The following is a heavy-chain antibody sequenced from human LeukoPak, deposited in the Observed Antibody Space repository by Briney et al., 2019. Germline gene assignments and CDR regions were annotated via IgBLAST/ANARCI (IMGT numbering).Heavy chain of an antibody. Sequence: ASVKVSCKASGYTFTGYYMHWVRQAPGQGLEWMGWINPNSGGTNYAQKFQGRVTMTRDTSISTAYMELSRLRSDDTAVYYSARENIVGASPLGYWGQGTLVTVSS. CDR2: INPNSGGT. CDR1: GYTFTGYY. J-gene: IGHJ4*02. CDR3: ARENIVGASPLGY. V-gene: IGHV1-2*02. D-gene: IGHD1-26*01.